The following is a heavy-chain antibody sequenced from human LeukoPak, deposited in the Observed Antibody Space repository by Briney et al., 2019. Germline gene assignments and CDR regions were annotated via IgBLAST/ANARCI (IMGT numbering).Heavy chain of an antibody. Sequence: PSETLSLTCTVSGGXISSYYWSWIRQPPGKGPEWIGYVFYRGATNYNPFFKSRVTISVDTSKNQFSLKLSSVTAADTAVYYCASHYYYDSSGLFDHWGQGTLVTVSS. CDR3: ASHYYYDSSGLFDH. CDR2: VFYRGAT. J-gene: IGHJ4*02. CDR1: GGXISSYY. D-gene: IGHD3-22*01. V-gene: IGHV4-59*08.